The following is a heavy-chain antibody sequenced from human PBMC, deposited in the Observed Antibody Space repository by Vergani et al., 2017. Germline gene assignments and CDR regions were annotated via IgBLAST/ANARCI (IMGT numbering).Heavy chain of an antibody. CDR1: GFTFSSYG. CDR3: AKDPSMVRGFNWFDP. V-gene: IGHV3-30*02. Sequence: VQLVESGGGVVQPGGSLRLSCAASGFTFSSYGMHWVRQAPGKGLEWVAFIRYDGSNKYYADSVKGRFTISRDNSKNTLYLQMNSLRAEDTAVYYCAKDPSMVRGFNWFDPWGQGTLVTVSS. D-gene: IGHD3-10*01. CDR2: IRYDGSNK. J-gene: IGHJ5*02.